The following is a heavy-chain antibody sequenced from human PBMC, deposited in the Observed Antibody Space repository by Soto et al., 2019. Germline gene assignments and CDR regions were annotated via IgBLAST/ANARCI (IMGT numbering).Heavy chain of an antibody. V-gene: IGHV3-30*09. D-gene: IGHD3-10*01. J-gene: IGHJ5*02. Sequence: QVQLVESGGGVVQPGRSLRLSCAASGFIFSSSAMHWVRQTPGKGLEWVAVISYDGSNNYYADSVKGRFAISRDNSKNTLHLQMNSLRAEDTAVYYCARDGGSGGYESWGQGTLVTVSS. CDR2: ISYDGSNN. CDR1: GFIFSSSA. CDR3: ARDGGSGGYES.